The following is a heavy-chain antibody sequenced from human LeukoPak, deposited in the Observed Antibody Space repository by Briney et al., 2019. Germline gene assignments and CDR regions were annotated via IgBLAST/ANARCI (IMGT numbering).Heavy chain of an antibody. CDR2: ISSSSSYI. CDR3: ARDQDSSGFPWDYYYMDV. Sequence: GGSLRLSCAASGFTFSSYSMNWVRQAPGKGLEWVSSISSSSSYIYYADSVKGRFAISRDNAKNSLYLQMNSLRAEDTAVYYCARDQDSSGFPWDYYYMDVWGKGTTVTVSS. D-gene: IGHD3-22*01. J-gene: IGHJ6*03. V-gene: IGHV3-21*01. CDR1: GFTFSSYS.